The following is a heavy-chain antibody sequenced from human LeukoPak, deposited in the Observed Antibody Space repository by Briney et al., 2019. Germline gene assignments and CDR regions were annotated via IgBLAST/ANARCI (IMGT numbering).Heavy chain of an antibody. D-gene: IGHD1-1*01. V-gene: IGHV1-8*01. J-gene: IGHJ4*02. CDR3: ARVLGSISH. CDR2: MNPNSGNT. Sequence: GASVKVSCKASGYTFNTSDINRVGQATGQGLEWMGWMNPNSGNTGFAHKFQGRVTMTRDTSINTAYMELSSLRSEDTAVYYCARVLGSISHWGQGTLVTVSS. CDR1: GYTFNTSD.